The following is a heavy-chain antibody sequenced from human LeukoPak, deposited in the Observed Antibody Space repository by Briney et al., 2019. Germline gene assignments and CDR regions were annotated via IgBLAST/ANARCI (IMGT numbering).Heavy chain of an antibody. Sequence: PSETLSLTCTVSGGSISGYYWSWIRQPAGKGLEWIGRIYTSGSTNYNPSLKSRVTMSVDTSKNQFSLKLSSVTAADTAVYYCARDTYQYYDFWSAHGWWFDPWGQGTLVTVSS. V-gene: IGHV4-4*07. CDR3: ARDTYQYYDFWSAHGWWFDP. CDR1: GGSISGYY. J-gene: IGHJ5*02. CDR2: IYTSGST. D-gene: IGHD3-3*01.